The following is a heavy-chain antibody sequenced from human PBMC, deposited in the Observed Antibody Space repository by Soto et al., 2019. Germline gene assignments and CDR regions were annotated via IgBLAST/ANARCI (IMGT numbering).Heavy chain of an antibody. D-gene: IGHD5-12*01. CDR1: GFTFSSYG. CDR2: ISYDGSNK. V-gene: IGHV3-30*18. CDR3: AKAGRDGYNYAFDI. Sequence: GGSLRLSCAASGFTFSSYGMHWVRQAPGKGLEWVAVISYDGSNKYYADSVKGRFTISRDNSKNTLYLQMNSLRAEDTAVYYCAKAGRDGYNYAFDIWGQGTMVTVSS. J-gene: IGHJ3*02.